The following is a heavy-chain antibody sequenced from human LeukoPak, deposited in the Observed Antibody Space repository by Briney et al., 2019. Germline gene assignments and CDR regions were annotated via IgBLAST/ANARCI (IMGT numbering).Heavy chain of an antibody. J-gene: IGHJ4*02. D-gene: IGHD5-18*01. Sequence: SVKVSCKASGGTFSNYAISWVRQAPGQGLEWMGRIIPILGIANYAQKFQGRVTITADKSTSTAYMELSSLRSEDTAVYYCAREGSYGESDYWGQGTLVTVSS. CDR1: GGTFSNYA. CDR3: AREGSYGESDY. V-gene: IGHV1-69*04. CDR2: IIPILGIA.